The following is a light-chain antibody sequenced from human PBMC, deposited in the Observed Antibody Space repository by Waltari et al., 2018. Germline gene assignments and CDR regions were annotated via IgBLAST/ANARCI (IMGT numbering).Light chain of an antibody. V-gene: IGKV3-20*01. CDR2: GAS. J-gene: IGKJ1*01. CDR3: QHYVRLPAT. CDR1: QSISRS. Sequence: GERATLACRASQSISRSLAWYQHKPGQAPRLLIYGASSRATGIPDRFSGSGSGTDFSLTISRLQPEDFAVYYCQHYVRLPATFGQGTKVDIK.